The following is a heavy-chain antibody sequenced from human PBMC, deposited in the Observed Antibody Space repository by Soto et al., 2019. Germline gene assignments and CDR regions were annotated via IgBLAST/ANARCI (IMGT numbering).Heavy chain of an antibody. CDR1: GFTFSSYC. J-gene: IGHJ4*02. CDR2: ISYDGSNK. CDR3: AREDRDIVVVPAAILPDY. Sequence: VGSLRLSCAASGFTFSSYCMHWVRQAPGKGLEWVAVISYDGSNKYYADSVKGRFTISRDNSKNTLYLQMNSLRAEDTAVYYCAREDRDIVVVPAAILPDYWGQGTLVTVSS. V-gene: IGHV3-30*19. D-gene: IGHD2-2*02.